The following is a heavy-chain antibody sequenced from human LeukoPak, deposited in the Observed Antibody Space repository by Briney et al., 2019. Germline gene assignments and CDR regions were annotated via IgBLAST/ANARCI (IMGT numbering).Heavy chain of an antibody. CDR3: ARKKWEPTSNDAFDI. V-gene: IGHV3-23*01. Sequence: PGGSLRLSCAASTFSFRNYGMRWVRLAPGKGLEWVSGISDSGHRPDYADSVEGRFTISRDNSKNTLYLQMDSLRAEDTALYYCARKKWEPTSNDAFDIWGQGTMLTVSS. CDR2: ISDSGHRP. D-gene: IGHD1-26*01. CDR1: TFSFRNYG. J-gene: IGHJ3*02.